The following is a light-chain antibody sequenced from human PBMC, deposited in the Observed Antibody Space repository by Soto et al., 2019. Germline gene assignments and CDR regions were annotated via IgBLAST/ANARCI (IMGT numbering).Light chain of an antibody. CDR1: QSISSW. J-gene: IGKJ1*01. Sequence: IQMAPSPSTPSASVGDRVMITCRASQSISSWVAWYQQKPGKAPKLLIYAASSLQSGVPSRFSGSGSGTDFTLTISSLQAEDVALYYCQQYYDPPWTFGQGTKVDIK. CDR2: AAS. V-gene: IGKV1-5*01. CDR3: QQYYDPPWT.